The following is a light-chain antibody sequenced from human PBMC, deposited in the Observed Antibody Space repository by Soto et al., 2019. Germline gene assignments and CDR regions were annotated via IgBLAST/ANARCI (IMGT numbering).Light chain of an antibody. CDR1: QTVSSNY. CDR3: QQYTGPPTA. Sequence: ESILTLTTDTLSLSPGERAPLSCRASQTVSSNYLAWCQQRPGQAPRLLIYGASTRAAGIPDRFSGSGSGTDFTLTITRLEPEDSAVYFCQQYTGPPTAFGQGTRLEIK. CDR2: GAS. J-gene: IGKJ5*01. V-gene: IGKV3-20*01.